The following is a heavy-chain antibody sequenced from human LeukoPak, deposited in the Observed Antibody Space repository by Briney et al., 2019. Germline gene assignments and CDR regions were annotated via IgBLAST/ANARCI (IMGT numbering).Heavy chain of an antibody. CDR3: ARERYYGSGSYYAFDY. CDR2: ISAYNGNT. V-gene: IGHV1-18*01. Sequence: ASVKVSCKASGYTFTSYGISWVRQAPGQGLEWMGWISAYNGNTNYAQKLQGRVTMTTDTSTSTAYMELRSLRSDDTAVYYCARERYYGSGSYYAFDYWGQGTLVTVSS. D-gene: IGHD3-10*01. CDR1: GYTFTSYG. J-gene: IGHJ4*02.